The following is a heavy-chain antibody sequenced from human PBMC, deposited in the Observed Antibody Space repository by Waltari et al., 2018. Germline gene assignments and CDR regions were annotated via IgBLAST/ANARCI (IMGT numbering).Heavy chain of an antibody. CDR2: INHSGST. CDR1: GGSFSGYY. CDR3: ARRGYSYGSFWFDP. Sequence: QVQLQQWGAGLLKPSETLSLTCAVYGGSFSGYYWSWIRQPPGKGLEWIGEINHSGSTNSNPALKSRVTISVDTSKNQFSRKLSSVTAADTAVYYCARRGYSYGSFWFDPWGQGTLVTVSS. J-gene: IGHJ5*02. D-gene: IGHD5-18*01. V-gene: IGHV4-34*01.